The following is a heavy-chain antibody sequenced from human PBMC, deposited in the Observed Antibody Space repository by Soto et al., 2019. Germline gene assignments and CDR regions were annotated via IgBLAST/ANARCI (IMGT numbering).Heavy chain of an antibody. J-gene: IGHJ3*02. V-gene: IGHV5-51*01. Sequence: GESLKISCKGSGYSFTSYWIGWVRQMPGKGLEWMGIIYPGDSDTRYSPSFQGQVTISADKSISTAYLQWSSLKASDTAMYYCARQGRYFDWLRPPLDAFDIWGQGTMVTVSS. CDR1: GYSFTSYW. D-gene: IGHD3-9*01. CDR2: IYPGDSDT. CDR3: ARQGRYFDWLRPPLDAFDI.